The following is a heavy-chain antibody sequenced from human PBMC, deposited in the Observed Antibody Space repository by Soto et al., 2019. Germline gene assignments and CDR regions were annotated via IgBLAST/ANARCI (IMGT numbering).Heavy chain of an antibody. V-gene: IGHV4-30-4*01. J-gene: IGHJ5*02. D-gene: IGHD2-15*01. CDR3: ARASGYCSGGSCYSFSAVIRFDP. CDR2: IYYSGST. Sequence: PWETLSLTCTVSGGSISSGDYYWSWIRQPPGKGLEWIGYIYYSGSTYYNPSLKSRVTISVDTSKNQFSLKLSSVTAADTAVCYCARASGYCSGGSCYSFSAVIRFDPWGQGTLVTVSS. CDR1: GGSISSGDYY.